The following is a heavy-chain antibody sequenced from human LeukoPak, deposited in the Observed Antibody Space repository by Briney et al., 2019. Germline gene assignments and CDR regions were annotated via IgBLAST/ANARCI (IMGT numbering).Heavy chain of an antibody. J-gene: IGHJ6*02. CDR1: GFTFGDYA. Sequence: GGSLRLSCTASGFTFGDYAVSWFRQAPGKGLEWVGFIRSKAYGGTTEYAASVKGRFTISRDDSKSIAYLQMNSLKTEDTAVYYCTTTVTLYRVYGMDVWGQGTTVTVSS. V-gene: IGHV3-49*03. D-gene: IGHD4-17*01. CDR2: IRSKAYGGTT. CDR3: TTTVTLYRVYGMDV.